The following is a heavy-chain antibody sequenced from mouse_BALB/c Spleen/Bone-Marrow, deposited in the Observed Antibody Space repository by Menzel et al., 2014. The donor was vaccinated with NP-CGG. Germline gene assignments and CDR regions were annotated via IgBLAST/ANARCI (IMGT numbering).Heavy chain of an antibody. CDR1: GYTFXSYY. J-gene: IGHJ3*01. D-gene: IGHD2-1*01. Sequence: VQLQQSGAELVKPGASVKLSCKASGYTFXSYYMYWVKQRPGQGLEWIGEINPSNGGTNFNEKFKNKATLTVAKSSSTAYMQLSSLIFEDSAVYYCTRSNGNWFAYWGQGTLVTVSA. CDR3: TRSNGNWFAY. V-gene: IGHV1S81*02. CDR2: INPSNGGT.